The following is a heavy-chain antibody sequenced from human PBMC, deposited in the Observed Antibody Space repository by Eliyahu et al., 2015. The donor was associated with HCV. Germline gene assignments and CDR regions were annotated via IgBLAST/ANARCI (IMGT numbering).Heavy chain of an antibody. CDR3: ARDGRDGYYYETGTDY. J-gene: IGHJ4*02. CDR1: GFTFSXYG. Sequence: QVQLVEXGGGVVQPGRSLRLSCAASGFTFSXYGMHWVRQAPGKGLEWVAVIWYDGSNKYYADSVKGRFTISRDNSKNTLYLQMNSLRAEDTAVYYCARDGRDGYYYETGTDYWGQGTLVTVSS. V-gene: IGHV3-33*01. CDR2: IWYDGSNK. D-gene: IGHD3-22*01.